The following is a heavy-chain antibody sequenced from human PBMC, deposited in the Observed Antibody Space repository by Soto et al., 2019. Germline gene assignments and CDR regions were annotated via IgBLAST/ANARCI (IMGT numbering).Heavy chain of an antibody. V-gene: IGHV3-11*01. J-gene: IGHJ6*02. CDR3: ARLASLGHPYYFGMDV. CDR2: ISSNGVSM. CDR1: GFTFSDYY. Sequence: GGSLRLSCVASGFTFSDYYMTWIRQAPGKGLEWVSYISSNGVSMYYGDSVKGRFTISRDDAENSLHLQMNSLRAEDTAVYYCARLASLGHPYYFGMDVWGQGTTVTVPS.